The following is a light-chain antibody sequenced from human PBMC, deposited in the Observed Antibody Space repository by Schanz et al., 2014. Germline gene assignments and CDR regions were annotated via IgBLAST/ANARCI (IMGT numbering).Light chain of an antibody. CDR1: SSDVGSYNL. CDR2: DVN. J-gene: IGLJ2*01. V-gene: IGLV2-14*02. Sequence: QSALTQPASVSGSPGQSITISCTGTSSDVGSYNLVSWYQQHPGKAPKLMIYDVNNRPSGVSNRFSGSKSGNTASLTISGLQAADVADYYCSSYTGSSTLFGGGTKVTVL. CDR3: SSYTGSSTL.